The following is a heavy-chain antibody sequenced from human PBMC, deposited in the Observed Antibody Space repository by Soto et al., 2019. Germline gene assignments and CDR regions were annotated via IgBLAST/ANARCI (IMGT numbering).Heavy chain of an antibody. V-gene: IGHV4-4*07. D-gene: IGHD2-2*01. CDR2: IYTSGST. CDR1: GGSISSYY. J-gene: IGHJ6*02. CDR3: ARVSPVVPAGGTHGLEV. Sequence: SETLSLTCTVSGGSISSYYWSCIRQPAGKGLEWIGRIYTSGSTNYNPSLKSRVTMSVDTSKNQFSLKLSSVTAADTAVYYCARVSPVVPAGGTHGLEVWGQGTTVTVSS.